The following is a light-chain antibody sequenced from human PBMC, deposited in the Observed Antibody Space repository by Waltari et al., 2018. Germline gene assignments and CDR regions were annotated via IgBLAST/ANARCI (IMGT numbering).Light chain of an antibody. Sequence: DIQVTQSPSSLSASVGDRVTITCRASQSISISLNWYQQKPGRAPKLLIYAASRLQTGFPSRFSGSGSGTDFTLTISSLQPEDSATYYCQESYSSPDMYTFGQGTKVEIK. CDR2: AAS. CDR1: QSISIS. CDR3: QESYSSPDMYT. V-gene: IGKV1-39*01. J-gene: IGKJ2*01.